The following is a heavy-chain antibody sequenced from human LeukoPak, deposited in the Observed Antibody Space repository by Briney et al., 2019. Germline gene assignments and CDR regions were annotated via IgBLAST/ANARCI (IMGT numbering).Heavy chain of an antibody. V-gene: IGHV3-7*03. CDR1: GFTFSSYW. D-gene: IGHD2-15*01. Sequence: PGGSLRLSCAASGFTFSSYWMSWVRQAPGKGLEWVANIKQDGSEKYYVDSVKGRFTISRDNAKNSLYLQMNSLRPEDMALYYCVKDTSGASQYFQYWGHGTVVTVSS. CDR3: VKDTSGASQYFQY. J-gene: IGHJ1*01. CDR2: IKQDGSEK.